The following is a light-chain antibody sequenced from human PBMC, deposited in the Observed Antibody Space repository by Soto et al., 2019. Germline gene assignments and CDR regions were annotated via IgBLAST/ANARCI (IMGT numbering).Light chain of an antibody. CDR3: QQANSFPRT. Sequence: EIVMTQSPATLSVSPGERATLSCRASQSVSSYLAWYQQKPGQAPRLLIYGASNRATGIPDRFSGSGSGTDFTLTINNLQPEDFATYYCQQANSFPRTFGPGTKVDNK. CDR1: QSVSSY. CDR2: GAS. J-gene: IGKJ3*01. V-gene: IGKV3D-15*01.